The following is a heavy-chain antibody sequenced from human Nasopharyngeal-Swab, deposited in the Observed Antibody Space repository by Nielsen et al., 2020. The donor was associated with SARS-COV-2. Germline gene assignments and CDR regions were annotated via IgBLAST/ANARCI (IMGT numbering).Heavy chain of an antibody. CDR1: GFTFNNYN. V-gene: IGHV3-21*01. CDR3: ARDGLDYDFWSAYFMDV. J-gene: IGHJ6*02. Sequence: GGSLRLSCAASGFTFNNYNFNWVRQAPGKGLEWVSSISSSSHYIYYADSVKGRFTISRDNAKNSLYLQMNSLRAEDTAVYYCARDGLDYDFWSAYFMDVWGQGTTVTVSS. CDR2: ISSSSHYI. D-gene: IGHD3-3*01.